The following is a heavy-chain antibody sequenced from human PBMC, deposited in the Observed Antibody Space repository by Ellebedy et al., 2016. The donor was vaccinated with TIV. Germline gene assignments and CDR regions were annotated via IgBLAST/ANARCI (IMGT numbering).Heavy chain of an antibody. D-gene: IGHD4-11*01. V-gene: IGHV1-3*01. CDR2: INAGNGNT. CDR3: ATGTVTTIYHY. CDR1: GYTFTRYA. J-gene: IGHJ4*02. Sequence: ASVKVSCKASGYTFTRYAIHWVRQAPGQRLEWMGWINAGNGNTKYSQKFQGRVTITRDTSASTAYMELSSLRSEDTAVYYCATGTVTTIYHYWGQGTLVTVSS.